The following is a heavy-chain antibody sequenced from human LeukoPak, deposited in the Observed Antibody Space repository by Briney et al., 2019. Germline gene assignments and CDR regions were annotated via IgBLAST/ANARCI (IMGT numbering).Heavy chain of an antibody. CDR3: ASGSGSYYNAFDY. CDR2: INPNSGGT. D-gene: IGHD3-10*01. Sequence: VASVKVSCKASGYTFTGYYKHWVRQAPGQGLEWMGWINPNSGGTNYAQKFQGRVTMTRDTSISTAYMELSRLRSDDTAVYYCASGSGSYYNAFDYWGQGTLVTVSS. V-gene: IGHV1-2*02. J-gene: IGHJ4*02. CDR1: GYTFTGYY.